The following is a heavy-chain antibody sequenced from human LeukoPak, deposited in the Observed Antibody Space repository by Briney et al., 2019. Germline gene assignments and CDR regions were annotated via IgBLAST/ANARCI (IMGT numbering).Heavy chain of an antibody. CDR1: GGSVNSGSYY. J-gene: IGHJ4*02. Sequence: PSETLSLTGTVSGGSVNSGSYYWSWIRQPPGKGLEWIGYTSYSGSTNYNPSLKSRVTISVDTSKNQFSLKLSSVTAADTAVYYCARGGRWLQFSYWGQGTLVTVSS. CDR3: ARGGRWLQFSY. CDR2: TSYSGST. D-gene: IGHD5-24*01. V-gene: IGHV4-61*01.